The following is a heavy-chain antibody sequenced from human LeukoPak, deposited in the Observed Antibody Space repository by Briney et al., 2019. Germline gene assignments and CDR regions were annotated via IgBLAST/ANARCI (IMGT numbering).Heavy chain of an antibody. CDR3: ARDCRPPGILTGFNWFDP. CDR2: ISSSGSTI. V-gene: IGHV3-11*01. Sequence: GGSLRLSCAASGFTFSDYYMSWIRQAPGMGLEWVSYISSSGSTIYYADSVKGRFTISRDNAKNSLYLQMNSLRAEDTAVYYCARDCRPPGILTGFNWFDPWGQGTLVTVSS. J-gene: IGHJ5*02. D-gene: IGHD3-9*01. CDR1: GFTFSDYY.